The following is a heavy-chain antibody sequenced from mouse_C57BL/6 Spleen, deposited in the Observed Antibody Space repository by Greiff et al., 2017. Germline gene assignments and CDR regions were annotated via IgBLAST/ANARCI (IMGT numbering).Heavy chain of an antibody. J-gene: IGHJ2*01. CDR2: IYPSDSET. CDR3: ARSRTYYYGSSYFDY. Sequence: VQLQQPGAELVRPGSSVKLSCKASGYTFTSYWMDWVKQRPGQGLEWIGNIYPSDSETHYNQKFKDKATLTVDNSSSTAYMQLRSLTSDDSAVYYCARSRTYYYGSSYFDYWGQGTTLTVSS. CDR1: GYTFTSYW. D-gene: IGHD1-1*01. V-gene: IGHV1-61*01.